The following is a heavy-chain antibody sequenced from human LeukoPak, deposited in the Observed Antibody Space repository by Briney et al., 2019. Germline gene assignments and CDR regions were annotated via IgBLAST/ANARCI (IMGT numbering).Heavy chain of an antibody. V-gene: IGHV3-48*03. CDR1: GFTFSSYE. J-gene: IGHJ4*02. Sequence: GGSLRLSCAASGFTFSSYEMNWVRQAPGKGLEWVSYISSSGSTIYYTDSVKGRFTISRDNAKNSLYLQMNSLRAEDTAVYYCAINGVTMVRGVIGLAFDYWGQGTLVTVSS. D-gene: IGHD3-10*01. CDR3: AINGVTMVRGVIGLAFDY. CDR2: ISSSGSTI.